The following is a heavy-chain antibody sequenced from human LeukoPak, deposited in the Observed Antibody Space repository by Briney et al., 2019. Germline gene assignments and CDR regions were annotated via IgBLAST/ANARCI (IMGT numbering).Heavy chain of an antibody. J-gene: IGHJ4*02. Sequence: PGGSLRLSCAASGFTFSSYAMSWVRQAPGKGLEWIGRISTTGSTSYGPSLKSRVIISIDTSKNQFSLKLSSVTAADTAVYYCARHFQGVRYFDWLVFDYWGQGTLVTVSS. D-gene: IGHD3-9*01. V-gene: IGHV4-59*10. CDR3: ARHFQGVRYFDWLVFDY. CDR2: ISTTGST. CDR1: GFTFSSYA.